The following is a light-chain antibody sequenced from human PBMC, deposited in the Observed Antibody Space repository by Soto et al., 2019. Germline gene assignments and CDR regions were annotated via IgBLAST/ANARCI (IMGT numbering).Light chain of an antibody. Sequence: GDRVTITGRASQTINICLAWYQQKPGKAPNLLIYDASSLESGVPSRFSGSGSGTEFTLTITSLQPDDFATYYCQQYNTYPWTFGQGTKVDIK. CDR2: DAS. J-gene: IGKJ1*01. CDR3: QQYNTYPWT. V-gene: IGKV1-5*01. CDR1: QTINIC.